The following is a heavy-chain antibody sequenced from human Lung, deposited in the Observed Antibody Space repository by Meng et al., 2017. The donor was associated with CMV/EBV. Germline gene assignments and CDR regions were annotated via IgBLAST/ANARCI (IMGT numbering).Heavy chain of an antibody. CDR1: GYSFTSYW. J-gene: IGHJ6*02. CDR3: ARQSSLGYCSSTSCYSYYGMDV. D-gene: IGHD2-2*02. V-gene: IGHV5-51*01. CDR2: IYPGDSDT. Sequence: GESLKISCKGSGYSFTSYWNGWVRQMPGKGLEWMGIIYPGDSDTRYSPSFQGQVTISADKSISTAYLQWSSLKASDTAMYYCARQSSLGYCSSTSCYSYYGMDVWGQGTTVTVSS.